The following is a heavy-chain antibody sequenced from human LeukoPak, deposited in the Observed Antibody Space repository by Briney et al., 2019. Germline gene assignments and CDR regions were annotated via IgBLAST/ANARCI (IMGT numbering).Heavy chain of an antibody. D-gene: IGHD6-13*01. J-gene: IGHJ4*02. CDR2: ISSSSSTI. CDR1: GFTFSSYW. CDR3: ARAGYSSNWRSFDN. V-gene: IGHV3-48*01. Sequence: GGSLRLSCAASGFTFSSYWMSWVRQAPGKGLEWVSYISSSSSTIYYAGSVKGRFTISRDNAKNSLYLQMNSLRAEDTAVYYCARAGYSSNWRSFDNWGQGTLVTVSS.